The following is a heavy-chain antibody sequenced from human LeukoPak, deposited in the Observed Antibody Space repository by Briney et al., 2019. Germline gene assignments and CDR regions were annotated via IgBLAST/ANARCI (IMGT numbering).Heavy chain of an antibody. V-gene: IGHV3-7*03. J-gene: IGHJ5*02. D-gene: IGHD5-12*01. CDR2: IKQDGSEK. CDR1: GFTFSSYW. CDR3: AKDIVATMPHWFDP. Sequence: GGSPRLSCAASGFTFSSYWMSWVRQAPGKGLEWVAHIKQDGSEKYYVDSVKGRFTISRDNAKNSLYLQMNSLRAEDTAVYYCAKDIVATMPHWFDPWGQGTLVTVSS.